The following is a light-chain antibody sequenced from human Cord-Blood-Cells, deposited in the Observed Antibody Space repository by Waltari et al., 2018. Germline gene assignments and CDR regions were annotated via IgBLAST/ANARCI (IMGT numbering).Light chain of an antibody. CDR1: SGINVGTYR. Sequence: QPVLTQPTSLSASPGASARFTCTLRSGINVGTYRIYWYQQKPGSLPRYHLRYKSDSDKQQGSGVPSRFSGSKDASTNAGLLLISGLQSEDEADYYCAIWYSSIWVFGGGTKLTVL. J-gene: IGLJ3*02. CDR2: YKSDSDK. CDR3: AIWYSSIWV. V-gene: IGLV5-39*01.